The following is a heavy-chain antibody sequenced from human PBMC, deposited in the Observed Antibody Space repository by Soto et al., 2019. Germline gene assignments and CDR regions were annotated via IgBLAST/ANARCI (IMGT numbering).Heavy chain of an antibody. CDR2: IIPIFGTA. Sequence: SVKVSCKASGGTFSSYAISWVRQAPGQGPEWMGGIIPIFGTANYAQKFQGRVTITADESTSTAYMELSSLRSEDTAVYYCAREGPVGATPPFAFDYWGQGTLVTVSS. CDR3: AREGPVGATPPFAFDY. CDR1: GGTFSSYA. D-gene: IGHD1-26*01. J-gene: IGHJ4*02. V-gene: IGHV1-69*13.